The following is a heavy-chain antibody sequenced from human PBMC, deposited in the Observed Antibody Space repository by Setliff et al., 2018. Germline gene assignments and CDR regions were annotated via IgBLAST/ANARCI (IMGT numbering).Heavy chain of an antibody. D-gene: IGHD5-18*01. Sequence: PGGSLRLSCAASGFTFSSYWMHWVRQAPGKGLEWVSYISSSSSSYTNYADSVKGRFTISRDNAKNSLYLQMNSLRAEGTAVYYCARALYGYSYGYDFWGQGTPVTVSS. CDR3: ARALYGYSYGYDF. V-gene: IGHV3-21*05. J-gene: IGHJ4*02. CDR2: ISSSSSSYT. CDR1: GFTFSSYW.